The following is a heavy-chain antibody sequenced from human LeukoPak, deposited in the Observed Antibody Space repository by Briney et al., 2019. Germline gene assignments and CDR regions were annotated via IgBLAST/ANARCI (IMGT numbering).Heavy chain of an antibody. J-gene: IGHJ4*02. CDR3: ARDFDTSGYYTGH. Sequence: ASVKVSCKASGYTFTGYYMHWVRQAPGQGLDWMGWINPNSGGTNYAQKFQGRVTMTRDTSISTAYMELRRLRSDDTAVYYCARDFDTSGYYTGHWGQGTLVTVSS. CDR1: GYTFTGYY. D-gene: IGHD3-22*01. CDR2: INPNSGGT. V-gene: IGHV1-2*02.